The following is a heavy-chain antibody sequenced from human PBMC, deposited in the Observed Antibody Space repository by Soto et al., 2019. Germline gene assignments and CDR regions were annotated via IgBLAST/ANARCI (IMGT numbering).Heavy chain of an antibody. CDR1: GGSISSGDYY. Sequence: PSETLSLTCTVSGGSISSGDYYWSWIRQPPGKGLEWIGYIYYSGSTYYNPSLKSRVTISVDTSKNQFSLKLSSVTAADTAVYYCAREAHYYYDSSNMMIDYWGQGTLVTVSS. D-gene: IGHD3-22*01. J-gene: IGHJ4*02. CDR3: AREAHYYYDSSNMMIDY. V-gene: IGHV4-30-4*01. CDR2: IYYSGST.